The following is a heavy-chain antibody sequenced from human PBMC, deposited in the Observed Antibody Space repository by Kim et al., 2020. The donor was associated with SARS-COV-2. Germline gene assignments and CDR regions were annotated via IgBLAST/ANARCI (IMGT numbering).Heavy chain of an antibody. D-gene: IGHD3-16*01. Sequence: GGSLRLSCAASGLPFSASGMHWVRQAPGKGLEWVAMIWSDGTKEYYADSVKGRFTISRDNSKNTVYLQMNILRADDTAVYYCARDKGERYSDYWGQGTLVTVSS. CDR2: IWSDGTKE. J-gene: IGHJ4*02. CDR1: GLPFSASG. CDR3: ARDKGERYSDY. V-gene: IGHV3-33*01.